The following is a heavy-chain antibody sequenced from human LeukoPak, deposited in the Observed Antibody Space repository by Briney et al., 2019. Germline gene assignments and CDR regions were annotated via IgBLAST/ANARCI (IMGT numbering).Heavy chain of an antibody. CDR2: IYYSGST. Sequence: SETLSLTCTVSGGSICSYYWSWIRQPQGKGLEWIGYIYYSGSTNYNPSLKSRVTISVDTSKYQFSLKLSSVTAADTAVYYCARIGGYNWNEGYFDYWGQGTLVTVSS. CDR1: GGSICSYY. CDR3: ARIGGYNWNEGYFDY. D-gene: IGHD1-1*01. J-gene: IGHJ4*02. V-gene: IGHV4-59*01.